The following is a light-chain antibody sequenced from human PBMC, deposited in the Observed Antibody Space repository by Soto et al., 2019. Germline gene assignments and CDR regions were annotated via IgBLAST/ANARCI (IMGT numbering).Light chain of an antibody. J-gene: IGKJ2*01. Sequence: EIVLTQSPGTLSLSPGEGATLSCRASQSINSFLAWYQQRRGQAPRLLIYGASTRATGIPARFSGSGSGTEFTLTISSLQSEDFAVYYCQQYNNWPLYTFGQGTKVDIK. V-gene: IGKV3-15*01. CDR3: QQYNNWPLYT. CDR1: QSINSF. CDR2: GAS.